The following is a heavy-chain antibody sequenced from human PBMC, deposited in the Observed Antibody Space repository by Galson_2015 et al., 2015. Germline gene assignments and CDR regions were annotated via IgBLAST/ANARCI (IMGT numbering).Heavy chain of an antibody. CDR3: ARGGRGGYCSSTSCSNPDY. CDR1: GGSVSSGSYY. Sequence: SETLSLTCTVSGGSVSSGSYYWSWIRRPPGKGLEWIGYIYYSGSTNYNPSLKSRVTISVDTSKNQFSLKLSSVTAADTAVYYCARGGRGGYCSSTSCSNPDYWGQGTLVTVSS. D-gene: IGHD2-2*01. V-gene: IGHV4-61*01. J-gene: IGHJ4*02. CDR2: IYYSGST.